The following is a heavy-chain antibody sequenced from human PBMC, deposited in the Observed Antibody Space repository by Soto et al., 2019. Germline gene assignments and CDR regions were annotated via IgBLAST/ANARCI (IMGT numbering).Heavy chain of an antibody. V-gene: IGHV4-4*02. CDR3: ARGMVRGEFDY. Sequence: SETLSLTCTVSGGSISSNWWSWVRQPPGKGLEWIGEIYHSGSTNYNPSLKSRVTISVDKSKNQFSLKLSSVTAADTAVYYCARGMVRGEFDYWGQGTLVTVSS. CDR1: GGSISSNW. J-gene: IGHJ4*02. D-gene: IGHD3-10*01. CDR2: IYHSGST.